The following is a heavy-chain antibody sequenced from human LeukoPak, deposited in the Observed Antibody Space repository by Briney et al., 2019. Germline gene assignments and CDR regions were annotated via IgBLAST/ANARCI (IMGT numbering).Heavy chain of an antibody. CDR2: TNSAMSDI. Sequence: GGSLRLSCTASGFTFSTYAMNWVRQAPGKGLEWISFTNSAMSDIHYADSGEGRYTISRDNARNSLYLQMNSLRPEDSAVYHCARGRGAGFDLLAYWGQGTLVTVSS. J-gene: IGHJ4*02. CDR1: GFTFSTYA. D-gene: IGHD3-9*01. CDR3: ARGRGAGFDLLAY. V-gene: IGHV3-21*05.